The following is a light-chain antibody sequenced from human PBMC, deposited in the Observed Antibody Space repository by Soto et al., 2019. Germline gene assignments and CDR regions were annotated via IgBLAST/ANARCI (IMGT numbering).Light chain of an antibody. V-gene: IGKV3-20*01. CDR1: QSISNNH. CDR2: GTS. CDR3: EYYGDSII. J-gene: IGKJ4*01. Sequence: EIVLTHSPCTFSLSPVERVTLSCRAIQSISNNHLAFYQQKPGQAPRLLIHGTSNRATGIPDRFSGSGSGTDFTLTFSRLEPEDFAVYYCEYYGDSIIFGGGTKVDI.